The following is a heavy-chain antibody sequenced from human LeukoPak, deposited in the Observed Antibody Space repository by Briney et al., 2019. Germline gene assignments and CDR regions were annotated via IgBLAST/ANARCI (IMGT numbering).Heavy chain of an antibody. D-gene: IGHD1-26*01. V-gene: IGHV3-23*01. Sequence: PGGSLRLSCAASGFTFSSYAMSWVRQAPGKGLEWVSAISGSGGSTYYVDSVKGRFTISRDNSKNTLYLQMNSLRAEDTAVYYCAKPPHTTDQVGATAFDYWGQGTLVTVSS. CDR1: GFTFSSYA. CDR3: AKPPHTTDQVGATAFDY. CDR2: ISGSGGST. J-gene: IGHJ4*02.